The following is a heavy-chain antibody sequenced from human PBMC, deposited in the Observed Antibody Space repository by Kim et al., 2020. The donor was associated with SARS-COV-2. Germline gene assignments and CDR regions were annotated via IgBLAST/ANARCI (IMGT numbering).Heavy chain of an antibody. CDR2: ISWNSGSI. J-gene: IGHJ5*02. D-gene: IGHD3-3*01. Sequence: GGSLRLSCAASGFNFVDSGMHWVRQVPGRGLEWVSGISWNSGSIAYVGSVEGRFTITRDNARSSLYLEMNGLRPEDTALYYCVKGDDTSGYYHNSCDLWGHGTLVTVSA. CDR3: VKGDDTSGYYHNSCDL. CDR1: GFNFVDSG. V-gene: IGHV3-9*01.